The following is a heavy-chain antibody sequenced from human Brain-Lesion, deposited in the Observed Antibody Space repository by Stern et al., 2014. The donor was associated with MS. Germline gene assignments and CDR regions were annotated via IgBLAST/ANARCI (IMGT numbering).Heavy chain of an antibody. J-gene: IGHJ5*02. CDR1: GGFISRSSYY. CDR3: ARRELDGGFDLRYNWFDP. D-gene: IGHD5-12*01. Sequence: QVQLQESGPGLVKPSETLSLTCTVSGGFISRSSYYWAWIRQPPGKGLEWIGSIYYSGSPDYNPSLKNRVTISVDTPRTQFSLKLPSVTAADTAIYYCARRELDGGFDLRYNWFDPWGQGTLVTVSS. V-gene: IGHV4-39*01. CDR2: IYYSGSP.